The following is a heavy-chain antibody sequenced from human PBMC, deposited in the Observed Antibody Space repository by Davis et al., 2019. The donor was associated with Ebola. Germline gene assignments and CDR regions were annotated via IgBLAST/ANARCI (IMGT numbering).Heavy chain of an antibody. CDR2: IYDGGST. D-gene: IGHD3-10*01. CDR3: ASRPITLVRDGAFDV. Sequence: SETLSLTCTVSGGSIASGSYYWGWIRQPPGKGLEWMGAIYDGGSTYYNPSLESRVTISVDTSKNQFSLKLTSLTAADTAVYYCASRPITLVRDGAFDVWGQGTMVSVSS. CDR1: GGSIASGSYY. J-gene: IGHJ3*01. V-gene: IGHV4-39*01.